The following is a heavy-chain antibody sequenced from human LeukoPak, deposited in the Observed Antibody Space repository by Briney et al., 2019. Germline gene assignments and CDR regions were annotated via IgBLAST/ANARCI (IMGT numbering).Heavy chain of an antibody. V-gene: IGHV1-3*01. J-gene: IGHJ4*02. Sequence: ASVKVSCKASGYTFTTYAIQWVRQAPGQGLEWMGWINAGSGNTKYSQNFQDRVTITRDTSAKTVYMELSSLRFEDTVVYFCARDIFGSSRPSDYWGQGTLVTVSS. CDR2: INAGSGNT. CDR3: ARDIFGSSRPSDY. D-gene: IGHD2-2*01. CDR1: GYTFTTYA.